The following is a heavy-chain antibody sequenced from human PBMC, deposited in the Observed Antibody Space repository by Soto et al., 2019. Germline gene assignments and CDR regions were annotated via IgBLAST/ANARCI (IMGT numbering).Heavy chain of an antibody. CDR2: IKSKTDGETT. V-gene: IGHV3-15*01. D-gene: IGHD3-10*01. J-gene: IGHJ6*02. CDR1: GFTFSNAW. Sequence: GGSLTLSCAASGFTFSNAWMSWVRQAPGKGLEWVGRIKSKTDGETTDYAAPVKGRFTISRDASTNTLYLQMNSQKTEDTAVYYCTTVEGALMVRGVLYYYYGMDVWGQGTTVTVS. CDR3: TTVEGALMVRGVLYYYYGMDV.